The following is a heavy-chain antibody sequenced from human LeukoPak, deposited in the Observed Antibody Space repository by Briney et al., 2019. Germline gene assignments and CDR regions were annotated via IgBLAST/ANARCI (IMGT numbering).Heavy chain of an antibody. Sequence: SETLSLTCAVYGGSFSGYYWSWIRQPPGKGLEWIGEINHSGSTNYNPSLKSRVTISVDTSKNQFSLKLSSVTAADTAVYYCAGQLELRAFDIWGQGTMVTVSS. CDR2: INHSGST. CDR1: GGSFSGYY. D-gene: IGHD1-7*01. J-gene: IGHJ3*02. V-gene: IGHV4-34*01. CDR3: AGQLELRAFDI.